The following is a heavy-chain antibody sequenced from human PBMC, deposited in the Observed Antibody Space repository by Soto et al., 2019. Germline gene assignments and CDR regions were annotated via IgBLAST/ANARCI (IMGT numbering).Heavy chain of an antibody. Sequence: SVKVSCKASGGTFSSYAISWVRQAPGQGLEWMGGIIPIFGTANYAQKFQGRVTITADESTSTAYMELRSLRSEDTAVYYCARSGWKPSYYYYGMDVWGQGTTVTVSS. CDR2: IIPIFGTA. V-gene: IGHV1-69*13. CDR3: ARSGWKPSYYYYGMDV. CDR1: GGTFSSYA. D-gene: IGHD6-25*01. J-gene: IGHJ6*02.